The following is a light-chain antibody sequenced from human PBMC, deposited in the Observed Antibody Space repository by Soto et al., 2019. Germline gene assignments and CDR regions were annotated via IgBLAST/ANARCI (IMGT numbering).Light chain of an antibody. CDR3: QQYDNWPPT. CDR1: QSVSRTS. Sequence: EIVLTQSPGTLSLSIGERTTLSCRASQSVSRTSLSWYQQKPGQAPRLLIFGASSRATGIPDRFSGSGSGADFTLTISRLEPEDFAVYSCQQYDNWPPTFGGGTKVEIK. J-gene: IGKJ4*01. CDR2: GAS. V-gene: IGKV3-20*01.